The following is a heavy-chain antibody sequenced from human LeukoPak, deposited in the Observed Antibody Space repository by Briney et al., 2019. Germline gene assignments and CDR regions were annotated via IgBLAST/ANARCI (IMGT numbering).Heavy chain of an antibody. D-gene: IGHD1-1*01. V-gene: IGHV3-21*01. Sequence: TGGSLRLSCAASGFNLNSYMLNWVRQAPGKGLEWVSSISSTGGYIYYADSVKGRFTISRDNPGNVVYLQMDSLRAEDTAVYYCTRVAQSGPTGWFDPWGQGTLVTVSS. CDR2: ISSTGGYI. CDR3: TRVAQSGPTGWFDP. J-gene: IGHJ5*02. CDR1: GFNLNSYM.